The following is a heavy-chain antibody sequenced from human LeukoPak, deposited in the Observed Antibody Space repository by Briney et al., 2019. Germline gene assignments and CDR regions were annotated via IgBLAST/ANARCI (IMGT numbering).Heavy chain of an antibody. J-gene: IGHJ4*02. D-gene: IGHD2-15*01. CDR2: IYHSGST. Sequence: PSETLSLTCAVSGGSISSSNWWSWVRQPPGKGLEWIGEIYHSGSTNYNPSLKSRVTISVDKSKNQFSLKLSSVTAADTAVYYCARVIVVVAAPTRYYSDYWGQGTLVTVSS. CDR1: GGSISSSNW. V-gene: IGHV4-4*02. CDR3: ARVIVVVAAPTRYYSDY.